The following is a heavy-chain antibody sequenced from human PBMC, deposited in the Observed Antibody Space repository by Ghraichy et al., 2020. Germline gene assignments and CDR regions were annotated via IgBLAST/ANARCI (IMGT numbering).Heavy chain of an antibody. CDR1: GFTFSSYW. CDR2: INRDGTNI. J-gene: IGHJ5*02. CDR3: ARDDGGSCHP. Sequence: GGSLRLSCAASGFTFSSYWMHWVRQVPGKGLVWVSRINRDGTNITYADSVKGRFTISRDNAKNTVSLQMNSLRVEDTAVYYCARDDGGSCHPWGQGTLVSVSS. V-gene: IGHV3-74*01. D-gene: IGHD2-15*01.